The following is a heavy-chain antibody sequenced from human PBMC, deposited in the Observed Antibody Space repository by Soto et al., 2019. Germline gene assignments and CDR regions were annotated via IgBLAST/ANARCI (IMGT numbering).Heavy chain of an antibody. CDR3: ARDIGDSGSHWFDP. V-gene: IGHV1-46*01. CDR1: GYIFTNYY. D-gene: IGHD1-26*01. CDR2: INPRDSST. J-gene: IGHJ5*02. Sequence: WASVKVSCKASGYIFTNYYIHWVRQAPGQGLEWMGIINPRDSSTRYAQKFQGRVTMTRETSPSTVYMELSSLRFEDTAMYYCARDIGDSGSHWFDPWGQGSLVTVSS.